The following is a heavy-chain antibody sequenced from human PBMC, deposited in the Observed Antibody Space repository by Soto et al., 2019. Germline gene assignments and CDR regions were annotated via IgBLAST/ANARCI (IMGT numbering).Heavy chain of an antibody. V-gene: IGHV3-33*01. J-gene: IGHJ4*02. CDR3: AAATPDY. CDR2: IWYDGSNK. D-gene: IGHD2-15*01. CDR1: GFTFSSYG. Sequence: QVQLVESGGGVVQPGRSLRLSCAASGFTFSSYGMHWVRQAPGKGLEWVAVIWYDGSNKYYADSVKGRFTISRDNSMNTLYLQLNSLRAEATAVYYCAAATPDYWGQGTLVTVPS.